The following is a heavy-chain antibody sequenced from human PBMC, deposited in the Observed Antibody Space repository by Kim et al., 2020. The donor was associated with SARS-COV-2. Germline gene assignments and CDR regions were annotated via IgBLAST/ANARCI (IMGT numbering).Heavy chain of an antibody. CDR3: ARVLGYCSSTSCFTFDY. Sequence: SETLSLTCTVSGGSISSSSYYWGWIRQPPGKGLEWIGSIYYSGSTYYNPSLKSRVTISVDTSKNQFSLKLSSVTAADTAVYYCARVLGYCSSTSCFTFDYWGQGTLVTVSS. V-gene: IGHV4-39*01. CDR1: GGSISSSSYY. CDR2: IYYSGST. J-gene: IGHJ4*02. D-gene: IGHD2-2*02.